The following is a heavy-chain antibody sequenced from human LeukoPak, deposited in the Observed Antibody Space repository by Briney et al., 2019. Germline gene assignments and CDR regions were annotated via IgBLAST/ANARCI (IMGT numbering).Heavy chain of an antibody. CDR1: GYTFTGYY. Sequence: ASVKVSCKASGYTFTGYYMHWVRQAPGQGLEWMGWINPNSGYTNYAQKFQGRVTISRDTAISTVYMEMSRLRSGDTAVYYCRVGGEIAVAGMRKLDNDYWCQGQVVMVSA. D-gene: IGHD6-19*01. CDR3: RVGGEIAVAGMRKLDNDY. CDR2: INPNSGYT. J-gene: IGHJ4*02. V-gene: IGHV1-2*02.